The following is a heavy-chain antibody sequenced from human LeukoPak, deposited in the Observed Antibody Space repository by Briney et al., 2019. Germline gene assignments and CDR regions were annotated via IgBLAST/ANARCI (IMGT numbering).Heavy chain of an antibody. CDR2: IWYDGSNK. D-gene: IGHD3-3*01. J-gene: IGHJ4*02. CDR1: GFTFSSYG. Sequence: GCSLRLSCAASGFTFSSYGMHWVRQAPGKGLEWVAVIWYDGSNKYYADSVKGRFTISRDNSKNTLYLQMNSLRAEDTAVYYCATETGGDFWSGYYVDYWGQGTLVTVSS. V-gene: IGHV3-33*01. CDR3: ATETGGDFWSGYYVDY.